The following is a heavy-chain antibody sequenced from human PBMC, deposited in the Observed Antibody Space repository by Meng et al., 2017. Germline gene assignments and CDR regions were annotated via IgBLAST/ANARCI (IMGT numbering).Heavy chain of an antibody. J-gene: IGHJ4*02. CDR1: GYSISSGYY. V-gene: IGHV4-38-2*02. D-gene: IGHD6-13*01. CDR3: ASSGITGYSSSWYTTFDY. CDR2: IYHSGST. Sequence: SETLSLTCTVSGYSISSGYYWGWIRQPPGKGLEWIGSIYHSGSTYYNPSLKSRVTISVDTSKNQFSLKLSSVTAADTAVYYCASSGITGYSSSWYTTFDYWGQGTLVTVSS.